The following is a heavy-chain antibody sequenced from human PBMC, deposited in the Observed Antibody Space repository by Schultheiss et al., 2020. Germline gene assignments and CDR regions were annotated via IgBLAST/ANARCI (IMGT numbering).Heavy chain of an antibody. CDR1: GFSLSNARMG. J-gene: IGHJ4*02. CDR3: ARTVAGTLDY. D-gene: IGHD6-19*01. CDR2: IYWDDDK. Sequence: SGPTLVKPTETLTLTCTVSGFSLSNARMGVSWIRQPPGKALEWLAHIYWDDDKYYSTSLKSRLTISKDTSKSQVVLTMTNMDPVDTATYYCARTVAGTLDYWGQGTLVTVSS. V-gene: IGHV2-26*01.